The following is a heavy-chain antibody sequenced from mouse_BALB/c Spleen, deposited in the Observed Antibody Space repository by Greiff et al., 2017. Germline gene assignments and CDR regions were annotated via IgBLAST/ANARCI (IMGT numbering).Heavy chain of an antibody. V-gene: IGHV2-6-7*01. CDR1: GFSLTGYG. J-gene: IGHJ1*01. CDR2: IWGDGST. Sequence: QVQLKESGPGLVAPSQSLSITCTVSGFSLTGYGVNWVRQPPGKGLEWLGMIWGDGSTDYNSALKSRLSISKDNSKSQVFLKMNSLQTDDTARYYGARDCFGPYWYFDVWGAGTTVTVSS. CDR3: ARDCFGPYWYFDV.